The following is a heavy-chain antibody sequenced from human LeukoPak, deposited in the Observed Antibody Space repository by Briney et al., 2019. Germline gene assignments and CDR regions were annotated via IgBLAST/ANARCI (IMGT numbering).Heavy chain of an antibody. Sequence: PSETLSLTCTVSGGSIGSYYWSWIRQPPGKGLEWIGYIYYSGSTNYNPSLKSRVTISVDTSKNQFSLKLSSVTAADTAVYYCARGFVGVPYYFDYWGQGTLVTVSS. CDR2: IYYSGST. J-gene: IGHJ4*02. D-gene: IGHD3-16*01. CDR1: GGSIGSYY. V-gene: IGHV4-59*01. CDR3: ARGFVGVPYYFDY.